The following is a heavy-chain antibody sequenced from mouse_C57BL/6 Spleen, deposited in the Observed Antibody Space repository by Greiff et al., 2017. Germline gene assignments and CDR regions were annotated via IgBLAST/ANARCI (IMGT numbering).Heavy chain of an antibody. J-gene: IGHJ2*01. CDR1: GYTFTSYW. CDR2: IDPSDSYT. V-gene: IGHV1-69*01. D-gene: IGHD1-2*01. Sequence: QVQLQQPGAELVMPGASVKLSCKASGYTFTSYWMPWVKQRPGQGLAWIGEIDPSDSYTNYNQKFKGKSTLTVDKSSSTAYMQLSSLTSEDSAVYYCAREILRRDYFDYWGQGTTLTVSS. CDR3: AREILRRDYFDY.